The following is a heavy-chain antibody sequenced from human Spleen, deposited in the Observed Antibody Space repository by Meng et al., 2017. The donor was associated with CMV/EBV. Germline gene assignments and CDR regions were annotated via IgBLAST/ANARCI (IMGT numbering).Heavy chain of an antibody. D-gene: IGHD6-13*01. J-gene: IGHJ4*02. CDR1: GGSISSTHW. CDR3: ARIGQQLDPFDY. CDR2: IYHSGST. Sequence: CAVSGGSISSTHWWSWVRQPPGKGLEWIGEIYHSGSTNYNPSLKSRVTLSVDKSKNQFSLKLSSVTAADTAVYYCARIGQQLDPFDYWGQGTLVTVSS. V-gene: IGHV4-4*02.